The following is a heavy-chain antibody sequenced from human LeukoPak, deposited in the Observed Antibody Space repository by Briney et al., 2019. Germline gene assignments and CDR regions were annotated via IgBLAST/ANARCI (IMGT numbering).Heavy chain of an antibody. Sequence: ASVKVSCKASGYTFTSYGISWVRQAPGQGLEWMGWISAYNGNTNYAQKLQGRVTMTTDTSTSTAYMELRSLRSDDTAVYYCARVLRFLEWYDAFDIWGQGTMVTGS. CDR3: ARVLRFLEWYDAFDI. D-gene: IGHD3-3*01. J-gene: IGHJ3*02. CDR2: ISAYNGNT. CDR1: GYTFTSYG. V-gene: IGHV1-18*01.